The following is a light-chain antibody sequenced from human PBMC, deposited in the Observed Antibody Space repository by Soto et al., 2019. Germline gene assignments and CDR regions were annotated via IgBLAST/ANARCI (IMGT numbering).Light chain of an antibody. CDR2: AAT. J-gene: IGKJ5*01. Sequence: EIVLTQSPGTLSLSLGERAPLSCRARQSVSSSYLAWYQQKPGQAPRLLMYAATSRAPGVPDRFSGSGSGTDFTLTINRVEPEDFAVYYCQQYVSSPRVTFGQGTLLEIK. CDR3: QQYVSSPRVT. V-gene: IGKV3-20*01. CDR1: QSVSSSY.